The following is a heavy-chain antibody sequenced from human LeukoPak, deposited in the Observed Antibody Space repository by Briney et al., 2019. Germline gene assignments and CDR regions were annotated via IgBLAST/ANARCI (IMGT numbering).Heavy chain of an antibody. J-gene: IGHJ6*03. CDR1: GFTFSSYS. D-gene: IGHD5-18*01. Sequence: GGSLRLSCAASGFTFSSYSMNWVRQAPGKGLEWVSYISSSSSTIYYADSVKGRFTISRDNAKNSLYLQMNSLRAEDTAVYYCARIADTAMVIGKSYYYYYYMDVWGKGTTVTISS. CDR3: ARIADTAMVIGKSYYYYYYMDV. V-gene: IGHV3-48*01. CDR2: ISSSSSTI.